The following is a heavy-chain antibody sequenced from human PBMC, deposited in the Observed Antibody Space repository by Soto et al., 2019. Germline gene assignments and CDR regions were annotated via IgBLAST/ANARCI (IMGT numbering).Heavy chain of an antibody. CDR3: ARSRSGAVPDSFGY. D-gene: IGHD3-3*01. Sequence: QVQLVESGERVVQPGRSLRLSCAASGFMFNRYAIHWVRQIPGKGLEWVAVISKDGSVQYYADSVRGRFFISRDKSKDTVYLEMNSLRVEDTALFFCARSRSGAVPDSFGYWGQGTPVTVSS. J-gene: IGHJ4*02. CDR1: GFMFNRYA. CDR2: ISKDGSVQ. V-gene: IGHV3-30-3*01.